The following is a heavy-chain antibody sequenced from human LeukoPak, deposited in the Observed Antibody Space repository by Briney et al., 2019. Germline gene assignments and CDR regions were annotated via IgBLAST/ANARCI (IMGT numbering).Heavy chain of an antibody. J-gene: IGHJ4*02. Sequence: ASVKVSCKASGYTFTDYYMHWVRQAPGQGLEWMGRINPNSGGTNYAQKFQGRVTMTRDTSISTVYMELSRLRSDDTAVYYCARYDSSGYYPDRTFDYWGQGTLVTVSS. D-gene: IGHD3-22*01. CDR3: ARYDSSGYYPDRTFDY. V-gene: IGHV1-2*06. CDR2: INPNSGGT. CDR1: GYTFTDYY.